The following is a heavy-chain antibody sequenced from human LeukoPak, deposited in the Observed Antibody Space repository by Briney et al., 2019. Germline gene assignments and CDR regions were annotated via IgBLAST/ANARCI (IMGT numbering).Heavy chain of an antibody. V-gene: IGHV1-2*02. Sequence: ASVKVSCEASGYTFTSYGISWVRQAPGQGLEWMGWINPDSGGTNYAQKFQGRVTMTRDTSISTAYMELSRLRSDDTAVYYCARGPSCFDYWGQGTLVTVSS. J-gene: IGHJ4*02. CDR3: ARGPSCFDY. D-gene: IGHD6-6*01. CDR1: GYTFTSYG. CDR2: INPDSGGT.